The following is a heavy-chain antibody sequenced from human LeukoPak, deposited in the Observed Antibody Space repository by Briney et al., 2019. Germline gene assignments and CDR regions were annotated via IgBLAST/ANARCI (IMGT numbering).Heavy chain of an antibody. Sequence: QPGRSLRLFCAASGFTFDTSVMGWVRQAPGRGLEWVSDISVSDGSAFYADSVKGRFTISRDNSKDTLYLQMNSLRAEDTALYYCAKRRRPLGGAYDMWGQGTMVTVSS. CDR2: ISVSDGSA. V-gene: IGHV3-23*01. CDR1: GFTFDTSV. CDR3: AKRRRPLGGAYDM. D-gene: IGHD2-15*01. J-gene: IGHJ3*02.